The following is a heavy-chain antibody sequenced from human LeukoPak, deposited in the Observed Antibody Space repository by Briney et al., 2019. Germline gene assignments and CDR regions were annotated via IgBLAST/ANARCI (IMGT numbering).Heavy chain of an antibody. V-gene: IGHV1-2*02. Sequence: ASVKVSCKASGYTFTGYYMHWVRQAPGQGLEWMGWINPNSGGTNYAQKFQGRVTMTRDTSISTAYMELSSLRSEDTAVYYCTSQGGDYYNYWGQGTLVTVSS. J-gene: IGHJ4*02. CDR3: TSQGGDYYNY. CDR1: GYTFTGYY. CDR2: INPNSGGT. D-gene: IGHD4-17*01.